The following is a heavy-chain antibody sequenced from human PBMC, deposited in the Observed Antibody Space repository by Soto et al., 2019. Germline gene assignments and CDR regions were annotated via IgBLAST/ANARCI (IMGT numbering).Heavy chain of an antibody. CDR3: ARSLYDSSGYYYPVTYYFDY. V-gene: IGHV4-39*01. D-gene: IGHD3-22*01. J-gene: IGHJ4*02. Sequence: QLQLQESGPGLVKPSETLSLTCTVSGGPISSSSYYWGWIRQPPGKGLEWIGSIYYSGSTYYNPSLKSRVTISVDTSKNQFSLKLSSVTAADTAVYYCARSLYDSSGYYYPVTYYFDYWGQGTLVTVSS. CDR1: GGPISSSSYY. CDR2: IYYSGST.